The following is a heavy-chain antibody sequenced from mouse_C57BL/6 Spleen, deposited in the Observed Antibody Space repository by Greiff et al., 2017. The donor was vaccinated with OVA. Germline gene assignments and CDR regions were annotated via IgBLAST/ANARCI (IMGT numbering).Heavy chain of an antibody. V-gene: IGHV3-6*01. CDR3: ARDRAYNSSCGYAMDY. Sequence: EVKLMESGPGLVKPSQSLSLTCSVTGYSITSGYYWNWIRQFPGNKLEWMGYIRYDGSNNYNSSLKNRISITRDTSKNPFFLKLNSVTTEDTATYYSARDRAYNSSCGYAMDYWGQGTSVTVSS. CDR1: GYSITSGYY. J-gene: IGHJ4*01. D-gene: IGHD2-5*01. CDR2: IRYDGSN.